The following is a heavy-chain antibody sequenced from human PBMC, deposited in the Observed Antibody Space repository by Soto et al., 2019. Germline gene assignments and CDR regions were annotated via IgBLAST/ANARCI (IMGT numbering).Heavy chain of an antibody. CDR2: IYYSGST. J-gene: IGHJ4*02. Sequence: PAETLSLTCTVSGFSISSGGYYWGWIRQHPGKGLEWIVYIYYSGSTYYNPSLKSRVTISVDTSKNQFSLKLSSVPAEDPAVYYCASRYPWKDVGYWGPGTLVNVSS. V-gene: IGHV4-31*03. D-gene: IGHD1-20*01. CDR3: ASRYPWKDVGY. CDR1: GFSISSGGYY.